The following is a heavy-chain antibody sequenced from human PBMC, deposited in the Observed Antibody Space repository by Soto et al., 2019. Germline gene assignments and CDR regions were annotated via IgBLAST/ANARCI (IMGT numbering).Heavy chain of an antibody. V-gene: IGHV3-7*03. CDR3: ARVGREYPWWWFDP. Sequence: EVQLVESGGGLVQPGGSLRLSCAASGFTFSSYWMSWVRQAPGKGLEWVANIKQDGSEKYYVDSVKGRFTISRDNAKNSLYLQMNSLRAEDTAVYYCARVGREYPWWWFDPWGQGTLVTVSS. J-gene: IGHJ5*02. CDR1: GFTFSSYW. CDR2: IKQDGSEK. D-gene: IGHD2-8*02.